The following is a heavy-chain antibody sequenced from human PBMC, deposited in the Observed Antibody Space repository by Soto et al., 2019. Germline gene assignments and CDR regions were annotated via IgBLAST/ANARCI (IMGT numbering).Heavy chain of an antibody. D-gene: IGHD3-3*01. V-gene: IGHV3-30-3*01. CDR3: ARDARGDGSIDY. J-gene: IGHJ4*02. Sequence: QVQLVESGGVVVQPGRSLRLSCAASGFTFSIYAMHWVRQAPGKGLEWVAVISSDGNHKFYADSVKGRFTISRDNSKNTVFLHMNSLRAEDTAVYYCARDARGDGSIDYWGQGTLVTVSS. CDR1: GFTFSIYA. CDR2: ISSDGNHK.